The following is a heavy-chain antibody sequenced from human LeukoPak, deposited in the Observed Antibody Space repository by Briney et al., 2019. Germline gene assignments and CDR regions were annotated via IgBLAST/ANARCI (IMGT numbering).Heavy chain of an antibody. CDR1: GGSFSGYY. V-gene: IGHV4-34*01. CDR3: ARGRRLAAAATIQGYYFDY. J-gene: IGHJ4*02. D-gene: IGHD6-13*01. CDR2: INHSGST. Sequence: SETLSLTCAVYGGSFSGYYWSWIRQPPGKGLEWIGEINHSGSTNYNPSLKSRVTISVDTSKNQFSLKLSSVTAADTAVYYCARGRRLAAAATIQGYYFDYWGQGTLVTVSS.